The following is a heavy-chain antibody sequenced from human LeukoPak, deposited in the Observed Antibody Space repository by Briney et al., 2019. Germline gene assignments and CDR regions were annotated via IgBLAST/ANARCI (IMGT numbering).Heavy chain of an antibody. D-gene: IGHD1-14*01. CDR2: ISAYNGNT. J-gene: IGHJ6*02. V-gene: IGHV1-18*01. CDR1: GYTFTSYG. CDR3: AREETHHVYYGMDV. Sequence: ASVKVSCKASGYTFTSYGISWVRQAPGQGLEWMGWISAYNGNTNYAQKVQGRVTMTTDTSTSTAYMELRSLRSNDTAVYYCAREETHHVYYGMDVWGQGTMVTVSS.